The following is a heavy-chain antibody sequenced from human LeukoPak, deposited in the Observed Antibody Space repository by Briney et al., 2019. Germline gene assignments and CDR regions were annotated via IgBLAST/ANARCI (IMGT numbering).Heavy chain of an antibody. V-gene: IGHV3-9*01. CDR2: ISWNSGSI. CDR3: AKEGDDYFDY. J-gene: IGHJ4*02. D-gene: IGHD3-16*01. CDR1: GFTFDDYA. Sequence: PGGSLRLSCAASGFTFDDYAMHWVRQAPGKGLEWVSGISWNSGSIGYADSVKGRFTISRDNAKNSLYLQMNSLRAEDTALYYCAKEGDDYFDYWGQGTLVTVSS.